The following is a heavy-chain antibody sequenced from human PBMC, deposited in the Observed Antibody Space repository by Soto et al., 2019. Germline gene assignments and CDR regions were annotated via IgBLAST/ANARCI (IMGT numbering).Heavy chain of an antibody. CDR1: GDSISSGSYY. D-gene: IGHD4-17*01. CDR2: IYYSGTT. CDR3: ARGMTTVTTFDY. J-gene: IGHJ4*02. V-gene: IGHV4-39*02. Sequence: SETLSLTCTVSGDSISSGSYYWGWIRQPPGKGLEWIGTIYYSGTTSYNPSLKSRVTMSVDTSRIHFSLKLISVTAADTAVYYCARGMTTVTTFDYWGQGTLVTVSS.